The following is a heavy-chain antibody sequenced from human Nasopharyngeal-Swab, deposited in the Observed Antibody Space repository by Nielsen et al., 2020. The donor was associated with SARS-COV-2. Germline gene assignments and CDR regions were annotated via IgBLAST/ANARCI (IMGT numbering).Heavy chain of an antibody. CDR3: ARPLVAARPLSAHKSMDV. CDR2: INHSGST. V-gene: IGHV4-34*01. D-gene: IGHD6-6*01. J-gene: IGHJ6*03. Sequence: SETLSLTCAVYGGSFSGYYWSWIRQPPGKGLEWIGEINHSGSTNYNSSLKNRVTISLDKSKNQFSLKLSSVTAADTAVYYCARPLVAARPLSAHKSMDVWGKGTTVTVSS. CDR1: GGSFSGYY.